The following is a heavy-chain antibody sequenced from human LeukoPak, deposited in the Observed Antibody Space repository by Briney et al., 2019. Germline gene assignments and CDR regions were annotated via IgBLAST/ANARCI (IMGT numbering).Heavy chain of an antibody. D-gene: IGHD6-19*01. CDR1: GYTFTSYY. CDR2: INPSGGST. J-gene: IGHJ4*02. CDR3: ARDNIAVAGKPHLGIF. V-gene: IGHV1-46*01. Sequence: ASVKVSCKASGYTFTSYYMHWVRQAPGQGLEWMGIINPSGGSTSYAQKFQGRVTMTRDTSTSTVYMELSSLRSEDTAVYYCARDNIAVAGKPHLGIFWGQGTLVTVSS.